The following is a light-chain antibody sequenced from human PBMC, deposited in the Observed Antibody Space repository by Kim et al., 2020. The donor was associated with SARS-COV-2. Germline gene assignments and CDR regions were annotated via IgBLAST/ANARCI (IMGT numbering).Light chain of an antibody. CDR1: SSDIGTYDY. CDR3: CSYAGGGTLV. Sequence: GRSIPISCAGTSSDIGTYDYVSWYQRRPGKAPKLMIFEVTMRPSGVSDRFSGSKFGNTASLTIPGLRAEDEAQYYCCSYAGGGTLVFGGGTYLTVL. CDR2: EVT. V-gene: IGLV2-23*02. J-gene: IGLJ3*02.